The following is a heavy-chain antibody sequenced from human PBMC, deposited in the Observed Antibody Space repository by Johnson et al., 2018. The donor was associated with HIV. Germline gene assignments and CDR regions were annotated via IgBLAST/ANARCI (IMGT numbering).Heavy chain of an antibody. CDR2: ISYDGSNK. V-gene: IGHV3-30*03. Sequence: QVQLVESGGGLIQPGGSLRLSCAASGFTVSSNYMSWVRQAPGKGLEWVAVISYDGSNKYYADSVKGRFTISRDNSENTLYLQMNSLRPEDTAVYYCARDPFTQALDAFDIWGQGTMVTVSS. CDR3: ARDPFTQALDAFDI. J-gene: IGHJ3*02. CDR1: GFTVSSNY.